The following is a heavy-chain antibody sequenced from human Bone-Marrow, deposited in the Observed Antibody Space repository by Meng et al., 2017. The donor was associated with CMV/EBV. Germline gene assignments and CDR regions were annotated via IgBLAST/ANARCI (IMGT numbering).Heavy chain of an antibody. D-gene: IGHD2-15*01. CDR1: GGSVSSGSYY. J-gene: IGHJ5*02. CDR2: IYYSWST. Sequence: SETLSLTCTVSGGSVSSGSYYWSWIRQPPGKGLEWIGYIYYSWSTNYNPSLKSRVTISVDTAKNQFSLKLSSVTAADTAVYYCARDLTNNCSGGGCYRWFDPWGQGTLVTVSS. V-gene: IGHV4-61*01. CDR3: ARDLTNNCSGGGCYRWFDP.